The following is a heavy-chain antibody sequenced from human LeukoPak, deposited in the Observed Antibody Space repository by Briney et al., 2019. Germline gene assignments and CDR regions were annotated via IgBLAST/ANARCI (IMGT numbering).Heavy chain of an antibody. CDR3: AREGGITMIVVDPYYFDY. Sequence: GGSLRLSCAASGFTFSDYYMSWIRQAPGKGLEWVSYISSSGGTIYYADSVKGRFTISRDNAKNSLYLQMNGLRAEDTAVYYCAREGGITMIVVDPYYFDYWGQGTLVTVSS. CDR1: GFTFSDYY. J-gene: IGHJ4*02. CDR2: ISSSGGTI. V-gene: IGHV3-11*01. D-gene: IGHD3-22*01.